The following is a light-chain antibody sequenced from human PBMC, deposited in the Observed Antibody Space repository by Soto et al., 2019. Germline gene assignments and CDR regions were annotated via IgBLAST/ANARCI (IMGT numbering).Light chain of an antibody. J-gene: IGKJ1*01. Sequence: DIQVTQSPSTLSASIGDRVTITCRASQSISTRFAWFQQKPGRAHKLLIYQASSLESGVPSRFSGSGSGTQFTLTISSLQPEDFATYYCKQYNRYWTFGQGTKV. CDR2: QAS. CDR3: KQYNRYWT. V-gene: IGKV1-5*03. CDR1: QSISTR.